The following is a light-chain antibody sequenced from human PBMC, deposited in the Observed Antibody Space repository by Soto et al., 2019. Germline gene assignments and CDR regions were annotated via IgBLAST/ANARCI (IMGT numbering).Light chain of an antibody. Sequence: EIVLTQSPGTLSLSPGERATLFCRASQSFTTSQLAWYQQRPGQAPRVLIFGASRRATGIPDRFSGSGSGTDFTLTISRLEPEDFAVYYCQQRSNWPPYTFGQGTKLEIK. J-gene: IGKJ2*01. CDR1: QSFTTSQ. V-gene: IGKV3D-20*02. CDR3: QQRSNWPPYT. CDR2: GAS.